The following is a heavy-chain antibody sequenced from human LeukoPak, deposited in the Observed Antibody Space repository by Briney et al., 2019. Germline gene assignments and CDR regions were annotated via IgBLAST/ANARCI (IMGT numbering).Heavy chain of an antibody. D-gene: IGHD2-8*01. CDR1: GFTFSSYA. CDR2: ISGSGGST. CDR3: AKVSSWVVLMVYTYNWFDP. Sequence: GGSLRLSCAASGFTFSSYAMSWVRQAPGKGLERVSAISGSGGSTYYADSVKGRFTISRDNSKNTLYLQMNSLRAEDTAVYYCAKVSSWVVLMVYTYNWFDPWGQGTLVTVSS. V-gene: IGHV3-23*01. J-gene: IGHJ5*02.